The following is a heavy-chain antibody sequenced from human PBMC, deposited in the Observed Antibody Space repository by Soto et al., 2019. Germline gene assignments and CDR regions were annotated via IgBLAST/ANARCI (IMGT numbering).Heavy chain of an antibody. J-gene: IGHJ5*02. CDR2: IYYSGST. V-gene: IGHV4-31*03. CDR3: AREGEYCSSTSCYTVYNWFDP. D-gene: IGHD2-2*02. CDR1: GGSISSGGYY. Sequence: QVQLQESGPGLVKPSQTLSLTCTVSGGSISSGGYYWSWIRQHPGKGLEWIGYIYYSGSTYYNPSLKSRVTISVDTSKNQFSLKLSSVTAADTAVYYCAREGEYCSSTSCYTVYNWFDPWGQGTLVTVSS.